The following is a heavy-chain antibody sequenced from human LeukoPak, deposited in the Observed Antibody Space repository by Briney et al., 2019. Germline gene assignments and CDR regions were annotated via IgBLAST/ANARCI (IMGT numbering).Heavy chain of an antibody. D-gene: IGHD3-3*01. V-gene: IGHV3-23*01. CDR1: GFTFDDYG. CDR2: ISGSGGST. J-gene: IGHJ4*02. Sequence: GGSLRLSCAASGFTFDDYGMSWVRQAPGKGLEWVSAISGSGGSTYYADSVKGRFTISRDNSKNTLYLQLNSLRAEDTAVYYCAKDQAYDFWSGYETFDYWGQGTLVTVSS. CDR3: AKDQAYDFWSGYETFDY.